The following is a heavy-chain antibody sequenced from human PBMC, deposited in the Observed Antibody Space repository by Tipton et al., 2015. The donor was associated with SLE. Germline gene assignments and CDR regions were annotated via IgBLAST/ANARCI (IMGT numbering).Heavy chain of an antibody. J-gene: IGHJ4*02. D-gene: IGHD7-27*01. CDR2: ISGSGSDT. CDR3: ARGFPNWGAYAYFDY. V-gene: IGHV3-23*01. CDR1: GFTFSSYT. Sequence: GSLRLSCAASGFTFSSYTMSWVRQPPGKGLEWISAISGSGSDTYFAADSLKGRFTISRDNYKNTLYLQMTSLRAEDTGVYYCARGFPNWGAYAYFDYWGQGSLVTVSS.